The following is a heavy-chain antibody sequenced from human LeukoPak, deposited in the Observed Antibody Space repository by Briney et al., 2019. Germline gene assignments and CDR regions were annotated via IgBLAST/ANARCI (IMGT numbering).Heavy chain of an antibody. D-gene: IGHD6-13*01. CDR1: GFTFSSFV. CDR3: AKAIAAAGTGFAVYYYYYGMDV. V-gene: IGHV3-30*18. Sequence: GGSLRLSCAASGFTFSSFVMHWVRQAPGKGLEWVAVISYDGSNRYYADSMKGRFTISRDNSRNTLYLQMNSLRAEDTAVYYCAKAIAAAGTGFAVYYYYYGMDVWGKGTTVTVSS. CDR2: ISYDGSNR. J-gene: IGHJ6*04.